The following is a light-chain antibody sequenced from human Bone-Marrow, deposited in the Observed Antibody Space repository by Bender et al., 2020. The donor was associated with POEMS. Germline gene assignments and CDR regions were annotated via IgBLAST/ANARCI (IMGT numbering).Light chain of an antibody. CDR1: SSDVGNYRL. Sequence: QSALTQPASVSGSPGQSITISCTGTSSDVGNYRLVSWYQHYPGKAPKLMIYEDNKRSSGISDRFSGSKSGNTASLTISGLRAEDEADYYCCSYAGSYTLAVFGTGTKVTVL. CDR3: CSYAGSYTLAV. V-gene: IGLV2-23*01. CDR2: EDN. J-gene: IGLJ1*01.